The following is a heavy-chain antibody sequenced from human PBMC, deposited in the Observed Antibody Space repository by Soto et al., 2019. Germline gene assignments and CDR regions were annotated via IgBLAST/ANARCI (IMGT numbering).Heavy chain of an antibody. V-gene: IGHV3-74*01. CDR3: ARETYETSMSPGTFDY. D-gene: IGHD3-22*01. Sequence: EVQLVESGGGLVQPGGSLRLSCAASGFTFSRDWMHWVRQAPGKGLVWVSRIDSDGSSTSYADSVKGRFTISRDNAKNTLYLEMNSLRDEDTAVYYCARETYETSMSPGTFDYWGQGTLVTVSS. CDR2: IDSDGSST. J-gene: IGHJ4*02. CDR1: GFTFSRDW.